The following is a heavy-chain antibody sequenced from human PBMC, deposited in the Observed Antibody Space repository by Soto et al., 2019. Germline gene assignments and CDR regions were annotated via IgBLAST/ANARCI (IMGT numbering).Heavy chain of an antibody. CDR2: IYYSGST. CDR3: ARGTTELLVMGDYFDY. Sequence: QVQLQESGPGLVKPSETLSLTCTVSGGSVSSGNYYWSWIRQPPGKGLEWIGYIYYSGSTNNNPSLKSRVTIAVDTSKNQFSLKLSSVTAADTAVYYCARGTTELLVMGDYFDYWGQGTPVTVSS. V-gene: IGHV4-61*01. J-gene: IGHJ4*02. CDR1: GGSVSSGNYY. D-gene: IGHD6-19*01.